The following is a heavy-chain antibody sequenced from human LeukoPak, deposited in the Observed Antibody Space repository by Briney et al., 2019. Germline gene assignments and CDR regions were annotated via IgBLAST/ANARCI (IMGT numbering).Heavy chain of an antibody. Sequence: SETLSLTCTVSGGSISSYYWSWIRQPPGKGLEWIGYIYYSGSTNYNPSLKSRVTISVDTSKNQFSLKLSSVTAADTAVYYCARAGRYYDSSGYNNAFDIWGQGTMVTVSS. CDR3: ARAGRYYDSSGYNNAFDI. CDR2: IYYSGST. V-gene: IGHV4-59*12. J-gene: IGHJ3*02. D-gene: IGHD3-22*01. CDR1: GGSISSYY.